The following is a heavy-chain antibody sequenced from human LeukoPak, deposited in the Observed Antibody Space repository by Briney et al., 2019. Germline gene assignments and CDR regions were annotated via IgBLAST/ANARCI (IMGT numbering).Heavy chain of an antibody. V-gene: IGHV3-23*01. CDR3: AKCRGSSWSDYFDY. J-gene: IGHJ4*02. CDR1: GFSLSRYA. Sequence: PGGSLRLSCAVSGFSLSRYAMSWVRQAPGEGLEWVSAISDSGGSTYYADSVKGRFTISRDNSRNTLYLQMNTLRAEDTAVYYCAKCRGSSWSDYFDYWGQGTLVTVSS. CDR2: ISDSGGST. D-gene: IGHD6-13*01.